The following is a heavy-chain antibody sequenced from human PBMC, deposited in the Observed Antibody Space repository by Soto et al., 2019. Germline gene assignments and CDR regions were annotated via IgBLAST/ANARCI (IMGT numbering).Heavy chain of an antibody. J-gene: IGHJ3*02. CDR1: GFTFDDYG. CDR2: INWNGGST. V-gene: IGHV3-20*04. D-gene: IGHD3-22*01. CDR3: ARDYYDSSGYTDAFDI. Sequence: PGGSLRLSCTASGFTFDDYGMSWVRQAPGKGLEWVSGINWNGGSTGYADSVKGRFTISRDNAKNSLYLQMNSLRAEDTALYYCARDYYDSSGYTDAFDIWGQGTMVTVSS.